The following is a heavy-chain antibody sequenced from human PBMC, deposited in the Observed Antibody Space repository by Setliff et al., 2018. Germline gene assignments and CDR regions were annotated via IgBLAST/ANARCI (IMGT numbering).Heavy chain of an antibody. D-gene: IGHD3-9*01. Sequence: GGSLRLSCAASGFTFGDFAMTWVRQAPGKGLEWVSGIDGSNKYYADSVKGRFTISRDNSKNTLYLQMNSLRAEDTAVYYCAIILVRYFDWEGAFDIWGQGTMVTVSS. CDR1: GFTFGDFA. J-gene: IGHJ3*02. CDR2: IDGSNK. V-gene: IGHV3-30*03. CDR3: AIILVRYFDWEGAFDI.